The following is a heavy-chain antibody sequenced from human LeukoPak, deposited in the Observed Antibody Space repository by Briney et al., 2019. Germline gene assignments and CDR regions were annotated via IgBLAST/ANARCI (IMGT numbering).Heavy chain of an antibody. CDR1: GFTFGDDA. CDR2: SSWNSGSI. V-gene: IGHV3-9*01. J-gene: IGHJ1*01. D-gene: IGHD2-21*02. CDR3: AKDACGGACGYFHP. Sequence: GGSLRLSCAASGFTFGDDAMHGVRQAPRKGGQGCSGSSWNSGSICYTESVKGRVTISRANYKNSLYLQINSLTPDDTDVYHCAKDACGGACGYFHPWGQGTLITVSS.